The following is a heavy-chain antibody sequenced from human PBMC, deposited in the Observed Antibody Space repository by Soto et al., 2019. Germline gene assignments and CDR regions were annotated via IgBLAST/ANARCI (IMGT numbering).Heavy chain of an antibody. CDR1: GFTFSSYS. CDR2: ISSSSSYI. J-gene: IGHJ4*02. V-gene: IGHV3-21*01. D-gene: IGHD2-2*01. Sequence: EVQLVESGGGLVKPGGSLRLSCAASGFTFSSYSMNWVRQAPGKGLEWVSSISSSSSYIYYADSVKGRFTISRDNAKNSLYLQMNSRRAEDTAVYYCARDSCSSTSCYGSWGQGTLVTVSS. CDR3: ARDSCSSTSCYGS.